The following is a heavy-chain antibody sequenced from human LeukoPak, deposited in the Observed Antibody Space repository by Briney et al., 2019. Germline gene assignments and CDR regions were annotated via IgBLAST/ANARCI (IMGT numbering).Heavy chain of an antibody. D-gene: IGHD3-22*01. Sequence: GASVKVSCKASGYTFTGYHMHWVRQAPGQGLEWMGWINPNSGGTNYAQKFQGWVTMTRDTSISTAYMELSRLRSGDTAVYYCARMSSGYSSDFDYWGQGTLVTVSS. J-gene: IGHJ4*02. V-gene: IGHV1-2*04. CDR3: ARMSSGYSSDFDY. CDR2: INPNSGGT. CDR1: GYTFTGYH.